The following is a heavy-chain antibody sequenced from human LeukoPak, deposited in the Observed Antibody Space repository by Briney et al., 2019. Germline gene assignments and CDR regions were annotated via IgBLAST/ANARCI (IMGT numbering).Heavy chain of an antibody. D-gene: IGHD3-3*01. V-gene: IGHV3-15*01. CDR3: TTDRPHYTTGLKGYYFDY. CDR2: IKSKTDGGTT. CDR1: GFTFSNAW. Sequence: GGSLRLSCAASGFTFSNAWMSWVRQAPGKGLEWVGRIKSKTDGGTTDYAAPVKGKFTISRDDSKNTLYLQMNSLKTEDTAVYFCTTDRPHYTTGLKGYYFDYWGRGALVTVSS. J-gene: IGHJ4*02.